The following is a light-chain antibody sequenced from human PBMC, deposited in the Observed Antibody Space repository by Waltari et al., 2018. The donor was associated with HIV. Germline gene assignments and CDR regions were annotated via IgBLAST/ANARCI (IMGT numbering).Light chain of an antibody. CDR1: SYEFDLHNF. J-gene: IGLJ2*01. V-gene: IGLV2-14*01. CDR3: TTYTAKDSLL. Sequence: SALTQPASVSGSPGQSVTIPCTGTSYEFDLHNFLSWYQPHPGKAPQLIIFGVSSRPSGISSRFSASKSGDTASLTISGLQSGDEADYYCTTYTAKDSLLIGSGTKLTVL. CDR2: GVS.